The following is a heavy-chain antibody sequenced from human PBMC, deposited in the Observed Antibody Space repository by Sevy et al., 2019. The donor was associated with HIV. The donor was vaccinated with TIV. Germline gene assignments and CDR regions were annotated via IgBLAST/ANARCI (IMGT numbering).Heavy chain of an antibody. CDR2: IHDSGNT. V-gene: IGHV4-59*01. CDR1: GTSISVYF. D-gene: IGHD3-22*01. J-gene: IGHJ3*02. Sequence: SETLSLTCTVSGTSISVYFWSWIRQAPGKGLEWIGYIHDSGNTNYNPSIKGRVTMSVNTSKNQFSLKLTSVTAADTAGYFCARDHFYDSSGYWNDALDIWGQGTTVTVSS. CDR3: ARDHFYDSSGYWNDALDI.